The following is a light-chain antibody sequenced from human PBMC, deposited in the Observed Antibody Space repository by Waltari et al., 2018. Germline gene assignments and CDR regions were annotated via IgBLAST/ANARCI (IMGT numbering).Light chain of an antibody. CDR3: QQYGSSQWT. CDR2: GAS. Sequence: EIVLTQSPGTLSLSPGERATLSCRASQSVSSSYLAWYQQKPGQAPRPLIYGASSRATGIPDRFRGSGSGTDFTLTISRLEPEDFAVYYCQQYGSSQWTFGQGTKVEIK. J-gene: IGKJ1*01. V-gene: IGKV3-20*01. CDR1: QSVSSSY.